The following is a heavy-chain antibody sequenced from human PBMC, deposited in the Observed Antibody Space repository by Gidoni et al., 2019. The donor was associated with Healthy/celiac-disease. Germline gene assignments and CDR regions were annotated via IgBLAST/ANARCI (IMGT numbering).Heavy chain of an antibody. CDR2: ISGRGGST. Sequence: EVQLLESGGGLVQPGGSLRLSCAASGFPFSSYAMSWVRQAPGKGLEWVSAISGRGGSTYYADSGKGRFTISRDNSKNTLYLQMNSLRAEDTAVYYCAKLDLMSIAAPLGFDYWGQGTLVTVSS. V-gene: IGHV3-23*01. CDR3: AKLDLMSIAAPLGFDY. CDR1: GFPFSSYA. J-gene: IGHJ4*02. D-gene: IGHD6-6*01.